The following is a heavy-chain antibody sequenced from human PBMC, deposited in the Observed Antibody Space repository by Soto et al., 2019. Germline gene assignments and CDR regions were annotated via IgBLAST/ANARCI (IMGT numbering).Heavy chain of an antibody. CDR2: VYYSGST. CDR1: GGSIGYYY. D-gene: IGHD3-10*01. CDR3: ARCYGYGTYYNGIFDY. Sequence: SETLSLTCSVSGGSIGYYYWSWIRQPPGKRLEWIGYVYYSGSTSYNPSLKSRVTISVDTSRNQFSLKLSSVTAADTAVYYCARCYGYGTYYNGIFDYWDQGTPVTVSS. V-gene: IGHV4-59*01. J-gene: IGHJ4*02.